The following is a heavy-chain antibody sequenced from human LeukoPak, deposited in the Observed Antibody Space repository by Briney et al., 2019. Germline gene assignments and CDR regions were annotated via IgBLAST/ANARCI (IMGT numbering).Heavy chain of an antibody. CDR2: MNPNSGNT. J-gene: IGHJ6*02. CDR3: ARREERYYYGSGSYYRYYYYYGMDV. Sequence: GASVKVSCKASGYTFTSYDINWVRQATGQGLEWMGWMNPNSGNTGYAQKFQGRVTMTRNTSISTAYMELSGLRSEDTAVYYCARREERYYYGSGSYYRYYYYYGMDVWGQGTTVTVSS. V-gene: IGHV1-8*01. D-gene: IGHD3-10*01. CDR1: GYTFTSYD.